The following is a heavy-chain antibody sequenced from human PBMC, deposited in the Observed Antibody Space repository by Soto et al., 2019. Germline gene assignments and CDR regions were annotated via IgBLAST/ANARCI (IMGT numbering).Heavy chain of an antibody. Sequence: ASVKVSCKASGYTFTSYAMHWVRQAPGQRLEWMGWINAGNGNTKYSQKFQGRVTITRDTSASTAYMELSSLRSEDTAVYYCARGPMVRGVIRGWGAFDIWGQGTMVTVS. CDR3: ARGPMVRGVIRGWGAFDI. CDR1: GYTFTSYA. J-gene: IGHJ3*02. D-gene: IGHD3-10*01. CDR2: INAGNGNT. V-gene: IGHV1-3*01.